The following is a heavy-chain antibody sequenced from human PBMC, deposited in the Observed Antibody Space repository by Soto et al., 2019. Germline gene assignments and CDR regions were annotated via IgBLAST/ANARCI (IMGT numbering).Heavy chain of an antibody. V-gene: IGHV3-23*01. CDR1: GFTFRDYS. D-gene: IGHD3-9*01. Sequence: GGSLRLSCSASGFTFRDYSLHCVRQAPWKGLEWVSFISAGGGSPNYADSVKGRFTISSDNSKNMVYLQMNSLRAEDTAVYYCAKDGDFYDVVTGYYLTGHYSDHVGQGTSVTVAS. CDR2: ISAGGGSP. J-gene: IGHJ4*02. CDR3: AKDGDFYDVVTGYYLTGHYSDH.